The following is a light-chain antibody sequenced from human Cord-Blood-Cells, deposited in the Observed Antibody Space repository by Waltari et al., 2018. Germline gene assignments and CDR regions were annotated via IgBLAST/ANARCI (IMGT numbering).Light chain of an antibody. CDR1: QSTSSY. CDR2: AAS. Sequence: DIQMTQSPSSPFASVGDRITTTCRASQSTSSYLNWYHQKPGKAPKLLIYAASSLQSGVPSRFSGSGSGTDVTLTISSLQPEDFATYYCQQSYITPPLTFGGGTKVEIK. CDR3: QQSYITPPLT. V-gene: IGKV1-39*01. J-gene: IGKJ4*02.